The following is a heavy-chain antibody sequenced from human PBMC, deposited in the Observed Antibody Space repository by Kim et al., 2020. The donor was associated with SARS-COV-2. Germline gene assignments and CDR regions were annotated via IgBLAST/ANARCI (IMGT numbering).Heavy chain of an antibody. V-gene: IGHV4-39*01. J-gene: IGHJ2*01. Sequence: SETLSLTCTVSGVSISSSTDYWAWIRQPPGKGLECIGNINYSGRAYYNPSLNSLVTISVDTAKNQLSLKLSSVTAADTAVYYCARHVRNWYFDLWGRGP. CDR1: GVSISSSTDY. CDR2: INYSGRA. CDR3: ARHVRNWYFDL.